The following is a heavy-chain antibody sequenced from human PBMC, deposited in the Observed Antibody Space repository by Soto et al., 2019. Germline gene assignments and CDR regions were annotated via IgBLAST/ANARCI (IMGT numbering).Heavy chain of an antibody. V-gene: IGHV1-69*06. CDR2: IIPIFGTA. Sequence: QVQLVQSGAEVKKPGSSVQVSCKASGGTFSSYAISWVRQATEQGLEWMGGIIPIFGTANYAQKFQVRVSITADKSTSTAYVELSSLRYEDTAVYYYARERITTVVVPDAFDIWGQGTMVTVSS. CDR3: ARERITTVVVPDAFDI. CDR1: GGTFSSYA. D-gene: IGHD4-17*01. J-gene: IGHJ3*02.